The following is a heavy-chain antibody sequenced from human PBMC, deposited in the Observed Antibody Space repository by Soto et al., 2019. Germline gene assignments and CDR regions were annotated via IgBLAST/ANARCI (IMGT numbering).Heavy chain of an antibody. Sequence: EVQLVESGGGLVQPGGSLRLSCAASGFTFSSYSMNWVRQAPGKGLAWVSYISSSSSTIYYADSVKGRFTISRDNAKNSLYLQMNSLRAEDTAVYYCARTPPYYDFWSGSTDYWGQGTLVTVSS. D-gene: IGHD3-3*01. CDR1: GFTFSSYS. CDR3: ARTPPYYDFWSGSTDY. CDR2: ISSSSSTI. V-gene: IGHV3-48*01. J-gene: IGHJ4*02.